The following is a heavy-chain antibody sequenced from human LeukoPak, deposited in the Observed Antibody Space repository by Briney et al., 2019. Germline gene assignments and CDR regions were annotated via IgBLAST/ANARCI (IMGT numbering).Heavy chain of an antibody. CDR3: APLPSVDTAMVLDH. Sequence: GGSLRLSCAASGFTVSSDYMTWVRQAPGKGLEWVSFVYSGGSTYYEDSVKGRFTISRDSSKNTLFLQMNSLRTEDTAIYHCAPLPSVDTAMVLDHWGQGTLVTVSS. J-gene: IGHJ4*02. CDR2: VYSGGST. V-gene: IGHV3-53*05. CDR1: GFTVSSDY. D-gene: IGHD5-18*01.